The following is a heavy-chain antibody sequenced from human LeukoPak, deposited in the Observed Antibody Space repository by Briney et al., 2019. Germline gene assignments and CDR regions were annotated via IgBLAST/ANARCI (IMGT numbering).Heavy chain of an antibody. CDR1: GFTFSSYS. CDR2: ISSSSSYI. J-gene: IGHJ4*02. Sequence: GGSLRLSCAASGFTFSSYSMNWVRQAPGKGLEWVSSISSSSSYIYYADSVKGRFTISRDNAKNSLHLQMNSLRAEDTAVYYCARDNGYSSSWLDYWGQGTLVTVSS. V-gene: IGHV3-21*01. D-gene: IGHD6-13*01. CDR3: ARDNGYSSSWLDY.